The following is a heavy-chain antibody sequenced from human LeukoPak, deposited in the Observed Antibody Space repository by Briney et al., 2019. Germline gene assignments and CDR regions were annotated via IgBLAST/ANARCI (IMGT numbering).Heavy chain of an antibody. V-gene: IGHV3-23*01. J-gene: IGHJ4*02. D-gene: IGHD6-19*01. CDR1: GFTFSGYW. CDR3: AKGDTSGWYGNFDY. Sequence: GGSLRLSCAASGFTFSGYWMGWVRQAPGKGLEWVSTISDSGGSTYYADSVKGRFTISRDNSKNTLFLQMNSLRAEDTAVYYCAKGDTSGWYGNFDYWGQGILVTVSS. CDR2: ISDSGGST.